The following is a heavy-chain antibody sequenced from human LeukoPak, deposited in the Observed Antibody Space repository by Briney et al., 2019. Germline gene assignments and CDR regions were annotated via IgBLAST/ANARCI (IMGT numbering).Heavy chain of an antibody. CDR2: NNGDGSTT. D-gene: IGHD2-15*01. V-gene: IGHV3-74*01. Sequence: GGSLRLSCVASGFSLSGYWMYWVRQAPGKGLMYISRNNGDGSTTNYADVVKGRFTMSRDNVKNTLYLQMDSLRVEDTAVYYCARDPRNVGLAPWGQGTLVTVSS. J-gene: IGHJ5*02. CDR3: ARDPRNVGLAP. CDR1: GFSLSGYW.